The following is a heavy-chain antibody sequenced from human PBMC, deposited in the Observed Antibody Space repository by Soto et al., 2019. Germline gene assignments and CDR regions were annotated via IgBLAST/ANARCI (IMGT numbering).Heavy chain of an antibody. D-gene: IGHD2-2*02. V-gene: IGHV3-23*01. CDR2: FSGSGSGT. J-gene: IGHJ4*02. CDR1: GFTFSSYA. Sequence: EVQLLESGGGLVQPGGSLRLSCAASGFTFSSYAMSWVRQAPGTGLEWVSAFSGSGSGTYYADSLKGRFTISRDNSKHTLYLQMNRLRAEDTAVSYCARDCSTTRCYNWGQGTLATVSS. CDR3: ARDCSTTRCYN.